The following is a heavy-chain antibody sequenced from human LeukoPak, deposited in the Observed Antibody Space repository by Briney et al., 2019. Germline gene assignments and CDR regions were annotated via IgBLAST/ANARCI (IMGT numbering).Heavy chain of an antibody. J-gene: IGHJ5*02. V-gene: IGHV4-39*07. Sequence: SETLSPTCTVSGGSISSSSYYWGWIRQPPGKGLEWIGSIYYSGSTYYNPSLKSRVTISVDTSKNQFSLKLSSVTAADTAVYYCARVTSDDYDILTGYYRRSNWFDPWGQGTLVTVSS. CDR1: GGSISSSSYY. CDR3: ARVTSDDYDILTGYYRRSNWFDP. CDR2: IYYSGST. D-gene: IGHD3-9*01.